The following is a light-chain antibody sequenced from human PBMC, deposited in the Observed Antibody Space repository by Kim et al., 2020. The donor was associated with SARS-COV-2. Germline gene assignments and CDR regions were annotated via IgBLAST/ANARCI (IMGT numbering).Light chain of an antibody. J-gene: IGKJ2*01. V-gene: IGKV1-6*01. CDR2: DAS. CDR1: QGIRSD. CDR3: LQIHNNPYT. Sequence: AIQMTQSPSSLSASVGDRVTLTCRASQGIRSDLAWYQQKPGKSPKLLIYDASSLESGVPSTYSGSGSGTDFTLTISSLQPEDFATYYCLQIHNNPYTFGQGTKLEI.